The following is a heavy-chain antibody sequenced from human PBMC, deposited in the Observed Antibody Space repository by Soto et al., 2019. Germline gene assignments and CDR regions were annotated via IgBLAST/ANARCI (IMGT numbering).Heavy chain of an antibody. CDR1: GFTFSSYA. Sequence: GGCPGLSCAASGFTFSSYAMHWVRQAPGKGLEWVAVISYDGSNKYYADSVKGRFTISRDTSKNTLYLQMNSLRAEDTAVYYYARDPGPPYHFWIGYSTPSYYGMHVSR. V-gene: IGHV3-30-3*01. CDR2: ISYDGSNK. J-gene: IGHJ6*02. D-gene: IGHD3-3*01. CDR3: ARDPGPPYHFWIGYSTPSYYGMHV.